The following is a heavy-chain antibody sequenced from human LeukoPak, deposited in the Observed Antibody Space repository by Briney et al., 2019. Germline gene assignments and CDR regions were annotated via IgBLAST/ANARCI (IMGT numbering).Heavy chain of an antibody. D-gene: IGHD1-20*01. J-gene: IGHJ5*02. CDR1: GGSLSSYY. V-gene: IGHV4-4*07. CDR3: ARERRITGTTSKARYWEFDP. Sequence: PSETLSLTCTVSGGSLSSYYWSWIRQPAGKGLEWIGRIYTSGSTNYNPSLKSRVTMSVDTSKNQFSLKLSSVTAADTAVYYCARERRITGTTSKARYWEFDPWGQGTLVTVSS. CDR2: IYTSGST.